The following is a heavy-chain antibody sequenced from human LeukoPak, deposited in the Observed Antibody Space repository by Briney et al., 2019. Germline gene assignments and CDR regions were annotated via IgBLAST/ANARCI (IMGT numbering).Heavy chain of an antibody. Sequence: GGSLRLSCAASGFTFSSYGMHWVRQAPGKGLEWVAVISYDGSNKYYADSVKGRFTISRDNSKNTLYLQMSSLRAEDTAVYYCAKGSYNSSSHWGQGTLVTVSS. CDR3: AKGSYNSSSH. CDR2: ISYDGSNK. V-gene: IGHV3-30*18. D-gene: IGHD6-6*01. CDR1: GFTFSSYG. J-gene: IGHJ4*02.